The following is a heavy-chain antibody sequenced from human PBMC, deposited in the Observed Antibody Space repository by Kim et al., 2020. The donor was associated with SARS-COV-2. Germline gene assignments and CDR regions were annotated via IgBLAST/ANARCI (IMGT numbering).Heavy chain of an antibody. D-gene: IGHD2-2*01. Sequence: SETLSLTCTVSGFSLILCSYYWGLIRQPPGKGLEWIGSIYYSGSTYYNPSLKSRVTISVDTSKNQFSLKLSSVTAADTAVYYCAAPGEDIVVVPAAIRGGYFDLWGRGTLVTVSS. J-gene: IGHJ2*01. CDR2: IYYSGST. CDR1: GFSLILCSYY. V-gene: IGHV4-39*01. CDR3: AAPGEDIVVVPAAIRGGYFDL.